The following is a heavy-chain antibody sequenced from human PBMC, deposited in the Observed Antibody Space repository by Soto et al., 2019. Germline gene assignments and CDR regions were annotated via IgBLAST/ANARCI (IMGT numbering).Heavy chain of an antibody. CDR2: ISSSSSTI. Sequence: GGTLRLSCAASGFTFSTYGMHGVRQAPGKGLEWVSYISSSSSTIKYADSVKGRLTISRDNAKNSLYLQINSLRDEDTAVYYCARGGGIFDYWGQGTLVTVSS. D-gene: IGHD3-16*01. J-gene: IGHJ4*02. V-gene: IGHV3-48*02. CDR3: ARGGGIFDY. CDR1: GFTFSTYG.